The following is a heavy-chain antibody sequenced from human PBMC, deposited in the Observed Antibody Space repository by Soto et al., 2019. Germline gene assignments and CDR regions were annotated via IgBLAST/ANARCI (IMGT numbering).Heavy chain of an antibody. CDR1: GFTFSTYS. V-gene: IGHV3-48*02. Sequence: EVQLVESGGGLVQPGGSLRPSCAASGFTFSTYSMNWVRQAPGKGLEWLSYISSRSTIYYADSVKGRFTISRDNAKNSLYLQMNSLRDEDTAVYYCARATDHWGQGTLVTVSS. D-gene: IGHD2-21*02. J-gene: IGHJ4*02. CDR3: ARATDH. CDR2: ISSRSTI.